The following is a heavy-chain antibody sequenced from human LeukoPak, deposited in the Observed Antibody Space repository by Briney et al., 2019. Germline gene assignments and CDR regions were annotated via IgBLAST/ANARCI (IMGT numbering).Heavy chain of an antibody. CDR3: ARGTWFGDSLGTDF. V-gene: IGHV1-2*02. CDR1: GYTFSDNY. J-gene: IGHJ4*02. D-gene: IGHD3-10*01. CDR2: IKPNGGYT. Sequence: GASVKVSCKASGYTFSDNYMHWVRQAPGQGLEYMGWIKPNGGYTNYAQKFQGRVTMTRDTSISTAYMELNGLTSDDTAVYFCARGTWFGDSLGTDFWGQGTLVTVSS.